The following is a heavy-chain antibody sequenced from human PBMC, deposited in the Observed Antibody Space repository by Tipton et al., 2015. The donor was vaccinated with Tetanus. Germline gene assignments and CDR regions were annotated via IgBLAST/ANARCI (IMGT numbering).Heavy chain of an antibody. J-gene: IGHJ2*01. CDR1: GGSISGSPYF. D-gene: IGHD6-6*01. V-gene: IGHV4-31*03. CDR2: IYYSGST. CDR3: ARVWGRGQLVTKPNWYFDL. Sequence: TLSLTCTVSGGSISGSPYFWNWIRQQPGKGPEWIGYIYYSGSTYYNPSFESRVTISVDTSKNEFSLTLSSVTAADTAVYYCARVWGRGQLVTKPNWYFDLWGRGTLVTVSS.